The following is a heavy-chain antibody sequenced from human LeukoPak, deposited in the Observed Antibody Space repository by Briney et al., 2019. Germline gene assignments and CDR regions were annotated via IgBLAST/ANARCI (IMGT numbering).Heavy chain of an antibody. CDR1: GGSFTGYY. Sequence: PSETLSLTCTVYGGSFTGYYWNWIRQPPGKGLEWIGEIHHSGSTNYNPSLKSRVTISVDTSKNQFSLKLSSVTAADTAVYYCARGYDYVWGSYRYSAAEYFQHWGQGTLVTVSS. V-gene: IGHV4-34*01. CDR2: IHHSGST. CDR3: ARGYDYVWGSYRYSAAEYFQH. D-gene: IGHD3-16*02. J-gene: IGHJ1*01.